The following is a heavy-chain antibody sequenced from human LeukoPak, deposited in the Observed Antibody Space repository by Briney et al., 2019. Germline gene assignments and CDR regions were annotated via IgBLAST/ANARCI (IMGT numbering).Heavy chain of an antibody. D-gene: IGHD1-26*01. Sequence: GASVKVSCKASGGTFSSYAISWVRQAPGQGLEWMGRIIPILGIANYAQKFQGRVTITADKSTGTAYMELSSLRSEDTAVYYCAFQRELRRMDYYYGMDVWGQGTTVTVSS. CDR3: AFQRELRRMDYYYGMDV. CDR1: GGTFSSYA. V-gene: IGHV1-69*04. CDR2: IIPILGIA. J-gene: IGHJ6*02.